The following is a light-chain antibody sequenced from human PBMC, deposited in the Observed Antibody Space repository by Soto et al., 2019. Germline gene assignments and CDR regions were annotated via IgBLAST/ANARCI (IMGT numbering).Light chain of an antibody. CDR1: SSNIGAGYG. CDR2: EVV. Sequence: QSVLTQPPSVSGAPGQRVTISCTGSSSNIGAGYGVHWYQHHPGKAPRLIIYEVVQRPSGVPDRFSGSKSGNTASLTVSGLQPADQADYFCKSYEGRNTYVFGSGTKVTVL. V-gene: IGLV1-40*01. CDR3: KSYEGRNTYV. J-gene: IGLJ1*01.